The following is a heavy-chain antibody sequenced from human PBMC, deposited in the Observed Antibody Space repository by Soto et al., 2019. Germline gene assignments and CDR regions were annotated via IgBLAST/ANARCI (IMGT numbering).Heavy chain of an antibody. CDR2: IYYSGST. D-gene: IGHD3-16*02. CDR3: ARGSGVDYVWGSYRYRYYFDY. Sequence: QVQLQESGPGLVKPSQTLSLTCTVSGGSISSGGYYWSWIRQHPGKGLEGIGYIYYSGSTDYNPSRQTRVTTSVDTAKNQFSLKLSSVTVADTAVYYCARGSGVDYVWGSYRYRYYFDYWGQGTLVTVSS. J-gene: IGHJ4*02. V-gene: IGHV4-31*03. CDR1: GGSISSGGYY.